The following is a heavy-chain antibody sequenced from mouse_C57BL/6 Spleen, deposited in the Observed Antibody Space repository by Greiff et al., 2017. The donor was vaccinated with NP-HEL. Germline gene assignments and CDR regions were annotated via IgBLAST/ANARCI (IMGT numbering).Heavy chain of an antibody. V-gene: IGHV1-55*01. J-gene: IGHJ4*01. Sequence: QVQLQQPGAELVKPGASVKMSCKASGYTFTSYWITWVKQRPGQGLEWIGDIYPGSGSTNYNEKFKSKATLTVDKSSSTAYLQLSSLTSEDSAVYYCARKGDAMDYWGQGTSVTVSS. CDR2: IYPGSGST. CDR3: ARKGDAMDY. CDR1: GYTFTSYW.